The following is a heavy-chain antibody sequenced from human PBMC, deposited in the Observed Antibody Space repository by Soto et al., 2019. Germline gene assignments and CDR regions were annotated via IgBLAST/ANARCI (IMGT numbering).Heavy chain of an antibody. CDR3: ARHGGTPDLYFDY. CDR2: IYPDDSDT. Sequence: PGESLKISCKGSGYSFTNHWIGWVRQMPGKGLEWMGIIYPDDSDTKYSPSFQGQVTMSVDKSISTASLQWSSLKASDTAMYYCARHGGTPDLYFDYWGQGTPVTVSS. D-gene: IGHD3-16*01. V-gene: IGHV5-51*01. J-gene: IGHJ4*02. CDR1: GYSFTNHW.